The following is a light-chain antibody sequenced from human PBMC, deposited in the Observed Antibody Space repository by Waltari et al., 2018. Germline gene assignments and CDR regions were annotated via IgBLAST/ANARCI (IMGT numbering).Light chain of an antibody. CDR2: ADN. CDR1: SSNIGRNG. CDR3: AAWDDSPNGRV. J-gene: IGLJ3*02. V-gene: IGLV1-44*01. Sequence: SVLTQPPSASGTPGQGLTVSCSGSSSNIGRNGVSWYQQIPGTAPKLLIHADNQRPSGVPDRCSGSKSDTAASLAISGLQAEDEAHYYCAAWDDSPNGRVFGGGTKVTVL.